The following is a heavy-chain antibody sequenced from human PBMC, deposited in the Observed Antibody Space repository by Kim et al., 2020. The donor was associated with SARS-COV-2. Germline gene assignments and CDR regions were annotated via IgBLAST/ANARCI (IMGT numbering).Heavy chain of an antibody. CDR2: ISGSGGST. CDR3: AKPFGVVMAYYYYGMDV. J-gene: IGHJ6*02. D-gene: IGHD3-3*01. Sequence: GGSLRLSCAASGFTFSSYAMSWVRQAPGKGLEWVSAISGSGGSTYYADSVKGRFTISRDNSKNTLYLQMNSLRAEDTAVYYCAKPFGVVMAYYYYGMDVWGQGTTVTVSS. CDR1: GFTFSSYA. V-gene: IGHV3-23*01.